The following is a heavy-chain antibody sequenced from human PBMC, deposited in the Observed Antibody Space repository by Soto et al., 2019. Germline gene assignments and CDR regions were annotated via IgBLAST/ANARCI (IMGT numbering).Heavy chain of an antibody. Sequence: VQLVESGGGLAKPGGSLRLSCIASGFTFTDNHMSWIRQAPGKGLEWIASISPSGSEIIYADSLRGRFTISRDNAKNSVFLQMEVVDTAIYYCASDQSGYDSHGWYGRNYFDLWGQGTLVTVS. V-gene: IGHV3-11*05. D-gene: IGHD5-12*01. CDR2: ISPSGSEI. J-gene: IGHJ4*02. CDR1: GFTFTDNH. CDR3: ASDQSGYDSHGWYGRNYFDL.